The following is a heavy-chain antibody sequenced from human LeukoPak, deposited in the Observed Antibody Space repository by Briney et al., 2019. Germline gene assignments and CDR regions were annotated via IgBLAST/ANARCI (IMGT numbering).Heavy chain of an antibody. Sequence: PGGSLRLSCAASGFTFSNYAMNWVRQAPGKGLEWVSSISGSSSDIYYADSVKGRFTISRDNAKNSLYLQMNSLRAEDTAVYYCARDLIAVGYWGQGTLVTVSS. CDR2: ISGSSSDI. CDR1: GFTFSNYA. D-gene: IGHD6-19*01. J-gene: IGHJ4*02. V-gene: IGHV3-21*01. CDR3: ARDLIAVGY.